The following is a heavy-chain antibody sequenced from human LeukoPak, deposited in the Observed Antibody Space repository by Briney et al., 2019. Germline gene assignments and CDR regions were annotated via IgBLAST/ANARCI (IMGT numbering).Heavy chain of an antibody. CDR1: GFTFSSYS. J-gene: IGHJ4*02. CDR3: ARDQVGTMPLDF. Sequence: PGGSLRLSCAASGFTFSSYSMNWVRQAPGKGLEWISWIETDGSTSGYLRSVQGRFTVSRDNAKSTVHLQMNSLRAEDTATYYCARDQVGTMPLDFWGQGTLVTVSS. CDR2: IETDGSTS. V-gene: IGHV3-74*01. D-gene: IGHD1-26*01.